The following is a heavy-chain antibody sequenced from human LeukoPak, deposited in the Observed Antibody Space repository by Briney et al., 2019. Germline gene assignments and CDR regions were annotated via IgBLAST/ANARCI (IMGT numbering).Heavy chain of an antibody. J-gene: IGHJ4*02. CDR1: GFTFSSYA. D-gene: IGHD2-15*01. CDR2: ISGSGGST. CDR3: AKDQQNVVVVAATFTYYDSSVVGTFDY. Sequence: GGSLRLSCAASGFTFSSYAMSWVRQAPGKGLEWVSAISGSGGSTYYADSVKGRFTISRDNSKNTLYLQMNGLRAEDTAVYYCAKDQQNVVVVAATFTYYDSSVVGTFDYWGQGTLVTVSS. V-gene: IGHV3-23*01.